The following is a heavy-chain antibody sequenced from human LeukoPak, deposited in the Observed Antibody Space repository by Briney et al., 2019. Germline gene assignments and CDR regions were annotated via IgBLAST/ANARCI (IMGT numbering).Heavy chain of an antibody. CDR2: ISSSSSYI. V-gene: IGHV3-21*01. CDR3: ARFYYYDTRAFDY. CDR1: GFAFSSYS. Sequence: GGSLRLSCAASGFAFSSYSMNWVRQAPGKGLEWVSSISSSSSYIYYADSVKGRFTISRDNAKNSLYLQMNSLRAEDTAVYYCARFYYYDTRAFDYWGQGTLVTVSS. D-gene: IGHD3-22*01. J-gene: IGHJ4*02.